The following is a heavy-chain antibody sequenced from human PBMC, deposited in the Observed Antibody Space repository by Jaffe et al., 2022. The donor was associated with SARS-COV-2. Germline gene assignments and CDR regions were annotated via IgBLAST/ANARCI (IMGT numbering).Heavy chain of an antibody. CDR1: GYSFTSYW. Sequence: EVQLVQSGAEVKKPGESLRISCKGSGYSFTSYWISWVRQMPGKGLEWMGRIDPSDSYTNYSPSFQGHVTISADKSISTAYLQWSSLKASDTAMYYCAMEYSSSSVYYYYYGMDVWGQGTTVTVSS. CDR2: IDPSDSYT. J-gene: IGHJ6*02. V-gene: IGHV5-10-1*03. CDR3: AMEYSSSSVYYYYYGMDV. D-gene: IGHD6-6*01.